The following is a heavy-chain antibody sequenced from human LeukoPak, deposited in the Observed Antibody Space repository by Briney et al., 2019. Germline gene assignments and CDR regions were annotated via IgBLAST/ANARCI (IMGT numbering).Heavy chain of an antibody. D-gene: IGHD6-19*01. CDR1: GVSFSGYY. J-gene: IGHJ4*02. CDR2: INHSGST. V-gene: IGHV4-34*01. Sequence: SETLSLTCAVYGVSFSGYYWSWIRQPPGKGLEWIGEINHSGSTNYNPSLKSRVTISVDTSKNQFSLKLSSVTAADTAVYYCAGRSGEGYWGQGTLVTVSS. CDR3: AGRSGEGY.